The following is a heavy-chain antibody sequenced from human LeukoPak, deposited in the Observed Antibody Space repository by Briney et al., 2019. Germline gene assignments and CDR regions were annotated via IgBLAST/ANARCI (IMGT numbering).Heavy chain of an antibody. CDR1: GFTFSTYA. V-gene: IGHV3-30*02. CDR2: IRYDASNK. D-gene: IGHD6-6*01. CDR3: ARESFAARWD. Sequence: GGSLRLSCAASGFTFSTYAMHWVRQAPGKGLEWVAFIRYDASNKYYADSVKGRFTISRDNADNTLYLQMNSLRAEDTAVYYCARESFAARWDWGQGTLVTVSS. J-gene: IGHJ4*02.